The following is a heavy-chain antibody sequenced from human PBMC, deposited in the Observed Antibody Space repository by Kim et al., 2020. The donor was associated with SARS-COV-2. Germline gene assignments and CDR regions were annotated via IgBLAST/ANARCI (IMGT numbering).Heavy chain of an antibody. CDR2: ISYDGGNK. Sequence: GGSLRLSCAASGFPFSSYGMHWVRQAPGKGLEWVAVISYDGGNKYYADSVKGRFTISRDNSKNTLYLQMNSLRAEDTAVYYCAKDRHSGWSHPKYYYYAMDVWGHGTTVTVSS. V-gene: IGHV3-30*18. CDR1: GFPFSSYG. D-gene: IGHD6-19*01. J-gene: IGHJ6*02. CDR3: AKDRHSGWSHPKYYYYAMDV.